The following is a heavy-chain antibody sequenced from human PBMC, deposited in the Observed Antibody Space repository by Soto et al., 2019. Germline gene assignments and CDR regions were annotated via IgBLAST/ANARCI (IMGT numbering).Heavy chain of an antibody. CDR2: ISSSGSTI. CDR1: GFTFSSYE. Sequence: PGGSLRLSCAASGFTFSSYEMNWVRQAPGKGLEWVSYISSSGSTIYYADSVKGRFTISRDNAKNSLYLQMNSLRAEDTAVYCCARDSPDQLLLYYGMDVWGQGTTVTVSS. V-gene: IGHV3-48*03. J-gene: IGHJ6*02. D-gene: IGHD2-2*01. CDR3: ARDSPDQLLLYYGMDV.